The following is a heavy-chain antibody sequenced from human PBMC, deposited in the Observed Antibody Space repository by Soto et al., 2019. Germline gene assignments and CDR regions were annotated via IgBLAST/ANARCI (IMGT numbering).Heavy chain of an antibody. CDR2: ISSSGSTI. V-gene: IGHV3-11*01. CDR1: GVTFSDYY. Sequence: GGFLGVSGTASGVTFSDYYMSWIRQAPGKGLEWVSYISSSGSTIYYADSVKGRFTISRDNAKNSLYLQMNSLRAEDTAVYECARAHYSGEGLEYWGQGTLVTVS. D-gene: IGHD2-15*01. CDR3: ARAHYSGEGLEY. J-gene: IGHJ4*02.